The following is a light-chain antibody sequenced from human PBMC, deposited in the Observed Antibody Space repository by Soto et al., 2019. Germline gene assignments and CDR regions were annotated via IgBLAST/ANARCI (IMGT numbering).Light chain of an antibody. CDR1: QSVLYSSNNKNY. Sequence: DIVMTQSPDSLAVSLGERATINCKSSQSVLYSSNNKNYLAWYQQRPGQPPKLLIYWASTRESGVPDRFSGSGSGTDFTLTITSLQAEDLAVYYCQQYESTPPTCGQGTKLEIK. J-gene: IGKJ2*01. V-gene: IGKV4-1*01. CDR3: QQYESTPPT. CDR2: WAS.